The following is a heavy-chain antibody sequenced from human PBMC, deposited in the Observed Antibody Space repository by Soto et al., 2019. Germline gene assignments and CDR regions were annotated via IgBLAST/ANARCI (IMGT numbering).Heavy chain of an antibody. CDR2: ISSSSSYI. CDR3: ARGHDDGDSNRDY. V-gene: IGHV3-21*01. Sequence: EVQLVESGGGLVKPGGSLRLSCAASGFTFSSYSMNWVRQAPGKGLEWVSSISSSSSYIYYADSVKGRFTISRDNAKNSLYLQMTSLRDEDTAVYYCARGHDDGDSNRDYWGQGTLVTVSS. J-gene: IGHJ4*02. D-gene: IGHD4-17*01. CDR1: GFTFSSYS.